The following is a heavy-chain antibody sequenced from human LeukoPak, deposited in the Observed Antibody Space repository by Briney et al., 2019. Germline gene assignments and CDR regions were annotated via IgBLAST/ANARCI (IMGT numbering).Heavy chain of an antibody. J-gene: IGHJ4*02. CDR1: GGSISSYY. Sequence: SETLSLTGTVSGGSISSYYWGWIRQPPGKGLEWIGSIYYSGSTYYNPSLKSRVTISVDTSKDQFSLKLSSVTAADTAVYYCEYSSGWYGDPIDYWGQGTLVTVSS. V-gene: IGHV4-39*01. CDR2: IYYSGST. CDR3: EYSSGWYGDPIDY. D-gene: IGHD6-19*01.